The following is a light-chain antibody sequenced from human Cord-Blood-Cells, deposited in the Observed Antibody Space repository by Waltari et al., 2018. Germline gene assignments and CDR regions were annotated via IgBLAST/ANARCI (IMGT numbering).Light chain of an antibody. CDR3: QQSYSTHLT. V-gene: IGKV1-39*01. Sequence: DIQMTQTPSSLSASVGDRVTITCRASQSISSYLNWYQQKPGKAPKLLIYAASSLQSGVPSRFSGSGSGTDFTLTISNLQPEDFATYYCQQSYSTHLTFGGGTKVEIK. J-gene: IGKJ4*01. CDR1: QSISSY. CDR2: AAS.